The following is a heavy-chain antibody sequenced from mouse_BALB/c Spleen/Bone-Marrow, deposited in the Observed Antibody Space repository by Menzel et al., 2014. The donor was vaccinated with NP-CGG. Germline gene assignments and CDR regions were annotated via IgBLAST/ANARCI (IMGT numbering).Heavy chain of an antibody. CDR1: GYTFTNYW. Sequence: VKLVESGAELAKPGASVKMSCKASGYTFTNYWMHWVKQRPGQGLEWIGYINPSTGYTECNQKFKDKATLTADKSSSTAYMQLSSLTSEDSAVYYCARIYYYGRDYWGQGTTLTVSS. D-gene: IGHD1-1*01. CDR3: ARIYYYGRDY. V-gene: IGHV1-7*01. CDR2: INPSTGYT. J-gene: IGHJ2*01.